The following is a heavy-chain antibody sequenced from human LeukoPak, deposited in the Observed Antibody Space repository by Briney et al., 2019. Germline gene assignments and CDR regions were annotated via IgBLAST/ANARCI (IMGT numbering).Heavy chain of an antibody. V-gene: IGHV3-64*01. D-gene: IGHD6-19*01. CDR3: ARLKIAGIAVAGAFDY. J-gene: IGHJ4*02. Sequence: GGSLRLSCAASGFTFSSYAMHWVRQAPGKGLEYVSAISSNGGSTYYANSVKGRFTISRDNSKNTLYLQMNSLRAEDTAVYYCARLKIAGIAVAGAFDYWGQGTLVTVSS. CDR2: ISSNGGST. CDR1: GFTFSSYA.